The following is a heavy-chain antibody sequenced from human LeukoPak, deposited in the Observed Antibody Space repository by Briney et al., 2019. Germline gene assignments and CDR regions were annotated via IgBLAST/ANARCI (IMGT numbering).Heavy chain of an antibody. V-gene: IGHV1-46*01. CDR1: GYTFTSYY. CDR2: INPSGGST. Sequence: ASVKVSCKASGYTFTSYYIHWVRQAPGQGLEWMGIINPSGGSTSYAQQFQGRVTMTRDTSTSTVYMELGSLRSEDTAVYYCARVFAAAGTGAIGYWGQGTLVTVSS. J-gene: IGHJ4*02. CDR3: ARVFAAAGTGAIGY. D-gene: IGHD6-13*01.